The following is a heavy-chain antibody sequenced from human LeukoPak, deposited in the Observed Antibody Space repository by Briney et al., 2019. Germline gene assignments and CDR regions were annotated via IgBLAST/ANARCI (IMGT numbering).Heavy chain of an antibody. CDR3: AKDLDGWTKAFDI. Sequence: PGGSLRLSCAASGFTFSNYGMYWVRQAPGKGLEWVAFIRYDGSNKYYADSVKGRFTISRDNSKNTLYLQMNSLRAEDTAVYYCAKDLDGWTKAFDIWGQGTMVTVSS. D-gene: IGHD6-19*01. V-gene: IGHV3-30*02. CDR2: IRYDGSNK. CDR1: GFTFSNYG. J-gene: IGHJ3*02.